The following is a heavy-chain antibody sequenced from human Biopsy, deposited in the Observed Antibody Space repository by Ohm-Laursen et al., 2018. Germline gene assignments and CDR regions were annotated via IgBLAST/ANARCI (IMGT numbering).Heavy chain of an antibody. J-gene: IGHJ5*02. V-gene: IGHV4-39*01. Sequence: SQTLSLTCIVSGGSISSSTPYYWAWLRPPPGKGLEWIGSIYNTETTFYNPSLKSRVTISVDTSTNQFSLKVSSVTAADTALYFCARHPTGFWFDPWGHGTLVTVSS. CDR2: IYNTETT. CDR1: GGSISSSTPYY. CDR3: ARHPTGFWFDP.